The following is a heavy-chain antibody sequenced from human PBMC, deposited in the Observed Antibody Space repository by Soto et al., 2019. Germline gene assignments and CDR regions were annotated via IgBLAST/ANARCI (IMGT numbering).Heavy chain of an antibody. CDR1: GGSISNYF. J-gene: IGHJ4*02. Sequence: SETLSLTCTVSGGSISNYFCNWIRQHSGKGLEWIVRIDNIGSTNYNPSLKSRVTMSADTSRNQFSRKLSSVTAEDTALYYCARGGKDFWSGPLDYWGQGAQVTVSS. CDR3: ARGGKDFWSGPLDY. V-gene: IGHV4-4*07. CDR2: IDNIGST. D-gene: IGHD3-3*01.